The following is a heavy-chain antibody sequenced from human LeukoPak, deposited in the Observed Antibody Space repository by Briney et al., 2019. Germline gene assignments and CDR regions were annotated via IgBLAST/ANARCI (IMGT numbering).Heavy chain of an antibody. CDR2: FNTHTGNP. V-gene: IGHV7-81*01. J-gene: IGHJ3*02. CDR1: GYSFSTYG. D-gene: IGHD3-10*01. Sequence: ASVKVSCTASGYSFSTYGMNWLPQAPGQGLEWMGWFNTHTGNPTYAQGFTGQFVFSMDTSASTAYLQISSLKASDTAMYYCARHANYGSGNDVFDIWGQGTMVTVSS. CDR3: ARHANYGSGNDVFDI.